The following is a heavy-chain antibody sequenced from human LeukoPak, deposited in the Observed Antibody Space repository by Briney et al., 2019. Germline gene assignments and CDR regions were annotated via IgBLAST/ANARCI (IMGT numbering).Heavy chain of an antibody. D-gene: IGHD1-26*01. J-gene: IGHJ4*02. V-gene: IGHV3-23*01. CDR2: LIENGATT. CDR1: VFTFSSHP. Sequence: GGSLRLSCAASVFTFSSHPMSWVRRAPWKGLEWVSGLIENGATTYYADSVKGRFTISRDNSRNTMYLQMNSLRVEDTAVYYCVKDYQVGNSPAFGDYWGQGTLVTISS. CDR3: VKDYQVGNSPAFGDY.